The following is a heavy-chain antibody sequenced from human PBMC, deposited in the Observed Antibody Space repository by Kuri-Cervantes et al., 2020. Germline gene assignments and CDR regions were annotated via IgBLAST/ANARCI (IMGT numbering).Heavy chain of an antibody. V-gene: IGHV1-2*02. CDR3: ARELEDIVVVPAAP. CDR2: INPNSGGT. D-gene: IGHD2-2*01. CDR1: GYTFTGYY. J-gene: IGHJ5*02. Sequence: ASVKVSCKASGYTFTGYYMHWVRQAPGQGLEWMGWINPNSGGTNYAQKFQGRVTMTRDTSISTAYMELSRLRSDDTAVYCCARELEDIVVVPAAPWGQGTLVTVSS.